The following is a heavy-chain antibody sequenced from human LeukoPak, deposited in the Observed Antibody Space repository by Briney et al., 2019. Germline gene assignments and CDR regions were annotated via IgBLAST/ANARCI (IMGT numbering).Heavy chain of an antibody. CDR3: ARSSYCSGGSCYYYYYYMDV. J-gene: IGHJ6*03. Sequence: ASVKVSCKASGYTFTTYAMNWVRQAPGQGLEWMGWISAYNGNTNYAQKLQGRVTMTTDTSTSTAYMELRSLRSDDTAVYYCARSSYCSGGSCYYYYYYMDVWGKGTTVTISS. D-gene: IGHD2-15*01. CDR1: GYTFTTYA. V-gene: IGHV1-18*01. CDR2: ISAYNGNT.